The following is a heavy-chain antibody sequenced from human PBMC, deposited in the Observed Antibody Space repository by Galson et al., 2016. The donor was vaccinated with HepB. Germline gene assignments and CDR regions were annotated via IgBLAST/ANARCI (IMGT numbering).Heavy chain of an antibody. CDR2: ISGSGGST. CDR1: GFTFSSYA. Sequence: SLRLSCAASGFTFSSYAMSWVRQAPGKGLEWVSAISGSGGSTYYADSVKGRFTISRDQAKNTLYMQMNSLRAEDTAVYYCARDSDTSGLHWCFDLWGRGTLVTVSS. J-gene: IGHJ2*01. CDR3: ARDSDTSGLHWCFDL. D-gene: IGHD3-22*01. V-gene: IGHV3-23*01.